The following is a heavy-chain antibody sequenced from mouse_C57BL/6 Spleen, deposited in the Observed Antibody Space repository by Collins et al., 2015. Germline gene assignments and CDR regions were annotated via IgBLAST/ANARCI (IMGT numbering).Heavy chain of an antibody. Sequence: EVQLLETGGGLVQPGGSRGLSCEGSGFTFSGFWMSWVRQTPGKTQEWIGDINSDGSAINYAPSIKDRFTIFRDNDKSTLYLQMSNVRSEDTATYFCMRYDGYYWYFDVWGAGTTVTVSS. V-gene: IGHV11-2*02. D-gene: IGHD2-3*01. CDR1: GFTFSGFW. CDR2: INSDGSAI. J-gene: IGHJ1*01. CDR3: MRYDGYYWYFDV.